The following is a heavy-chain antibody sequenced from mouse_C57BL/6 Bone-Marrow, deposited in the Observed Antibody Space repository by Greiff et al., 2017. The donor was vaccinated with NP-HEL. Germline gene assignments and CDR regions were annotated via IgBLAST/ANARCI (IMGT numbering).Heavy chain of an antibody. D-gene: IGHD1-1*01. Sequence: VQLQQSGAELVRSGASVKLSCTASGFNIKDDYMHRVKQRPEQGLEWIGWIDPENGDTEYASKFQGKATKTADTSSNTAYLQLSSLTSEDTAVYYCRGSHFDYWGQGTTLTVSS. J-gene: IGHJ2*01. V-gene: IGHV14-4*01. CDR2: IDPENGDT. CDR1: GFNIKDDY. CDR3: RGSHFDY.